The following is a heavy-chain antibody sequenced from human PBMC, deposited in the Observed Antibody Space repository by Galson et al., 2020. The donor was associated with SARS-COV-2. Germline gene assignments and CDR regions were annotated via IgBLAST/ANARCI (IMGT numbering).Heavy chain of an antibody. Sequence: GGSLRLSCAASGFMFSTYGMQWVRQAPGKGLEWVAFISFDGINTHYADSVKGRFTISRDNSKNTMYLQMTSLRAEETAVYFCARDRHCSYTTCYNSFGTWGQGTLVTVSS. CDR3: ARDRHCSYTTCYNSFGT. CDR1: GFMFSTYG. CDR2: ISFDGINT. V-gene: IGHV3-33*01. J-gene: IGHJ5*02. D-gene: IGHD2-2*02.